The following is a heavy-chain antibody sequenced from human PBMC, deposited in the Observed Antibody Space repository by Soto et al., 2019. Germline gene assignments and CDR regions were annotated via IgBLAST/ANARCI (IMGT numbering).Heavy chain of an antibody. J-gene: IGHJ4*02. D-gene: IGHD1-1*01. Sequence: SLRLSCAASGFTFSNYWMHWVRQAPGKGLVWVPRINTDGRYTSYADSVKGRFTISRDNAQNTLNLQMNSLRAEDTAVYYCARDTNLLDYWGQGTLVTVSS. CDR3: ARDTNLLDY. V-gene: IGHV3-74*01. CDR1: GFTFSNYW. CDR2: INTDGRYT.